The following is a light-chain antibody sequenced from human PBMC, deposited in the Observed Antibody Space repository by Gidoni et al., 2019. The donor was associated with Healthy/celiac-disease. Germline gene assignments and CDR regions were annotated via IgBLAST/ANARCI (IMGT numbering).Light chain of an antibody. Sequence: QSALTQPPSASGSPGQSVTISCTGTSSDVGGYNNVPWYQQHPGKAPKLMISEVSQRPSGIPDRFSGSKSGNTASLTVSALQAEDEADYYCSSYAGSNNVVFGGGSKLTVL. V-gene: IGLV2-8*01. CDR2: EVS. J-gene: IGLJ2*01. CDR3: SSYAGSNNVV. CDR1: SSDVGGYNN.